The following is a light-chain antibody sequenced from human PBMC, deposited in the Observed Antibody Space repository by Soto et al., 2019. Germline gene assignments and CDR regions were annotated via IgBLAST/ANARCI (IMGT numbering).Light chain of an antibody. CDR1: SSDVGGYNY. CDR3: SSYTTSSTLV. Sequence: QSVLTQPASVSGSPGQSITISCTGTSSDVGGYNYVSWYQQHPGKAPKVMIYDVNNRPSGVSNRFSGSKSGSTASLTISGLQAEDEADYYCSSYTTSSTLVFGGGTKLTVL. V-gene: IGLV2-14*03. J-gene: IGLJ2*01. CDR2: DVN.